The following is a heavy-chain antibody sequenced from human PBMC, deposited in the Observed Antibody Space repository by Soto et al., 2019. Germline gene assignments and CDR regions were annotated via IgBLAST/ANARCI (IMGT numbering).Heavy chain of an antibody. Sequence: LRLSCSASGFTFSSYAMHWVRQAPGKGLEYVSAISSNGGSTYYADSVKGRFTISRDNSKNTLYLQMSSLRAEDTAVYYCACSGGGSFNWFDPWGQGTLVTVSS. J-gene: IGHJ5*02. D-gene: IGHD2-15*01. CDR3: ACSGGGSFNWFDP. V-gene: IGHV3-64D*06. CDR1: GFTFSSYA. CDR2: ISSNGGST.